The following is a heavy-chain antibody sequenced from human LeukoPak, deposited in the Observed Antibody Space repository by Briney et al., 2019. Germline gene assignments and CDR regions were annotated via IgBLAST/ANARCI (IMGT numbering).Heavy chain of an antibody. CDR1: GYTFTSYG. CDR2: ISAYNGNT. D-gene: IGHD2-2*02. V-gene: IGHV1-18*01. J-gene: IGHJ5*02. Sequence: GASVKVSCKASGYTFTSYGISWVRQAPGQGLEWMGWISAYNGNTNYAQKLQGRVTMTTDTSTSTAYMELRSLRSDDTAVYYCARDFYTYCSSTSCYRGWFDPWGQGTLVTVSS. CDR3: ARDFYTYCSSTSCYRGWFDP.